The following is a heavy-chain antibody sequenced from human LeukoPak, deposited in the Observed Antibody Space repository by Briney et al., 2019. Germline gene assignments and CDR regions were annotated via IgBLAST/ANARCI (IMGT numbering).Heavy chain of an antibody. J-gene: IGHJ4*02. V-gene: IGHV4-4*07. CDR2: IYTSGST. CDR1: GGSISSYY. D-gene: IGHD1-7*01. Sequence: SETLSLTCTVSGGSISSYYWSWIRQPAGKGLEWIGRIYTSGSTNYNPSLKSRVTMSVDTSKNQFSLRLSSVTAADTAVYYCARDGRYNWNYYYFDYWGQGTLVTVSS. CDR3: ARDGRYNWNYYYFDY.